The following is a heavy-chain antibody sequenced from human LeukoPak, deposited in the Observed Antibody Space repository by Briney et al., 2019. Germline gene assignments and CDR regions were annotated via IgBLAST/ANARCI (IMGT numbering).Heavy chain of an antibody. CDR2: ISYDGSNK. J-gene: IGHJ4*02. Sequence: PGRSLILSCAASGFTFSSYAMHWVRQAPGKGLEWVAVISYDGSNKYYADSVKGRFTISRDNSKNTLYLQMNSLRAEDTAVYYCARQGAGEFHFDYWGQGTLVTVSS. D-gene: IGHD3-10*01. CDR1: GFTFSSYA. CDR3: ARQGAGEFHFDY. V-gene: IGHV3-30-3*01.